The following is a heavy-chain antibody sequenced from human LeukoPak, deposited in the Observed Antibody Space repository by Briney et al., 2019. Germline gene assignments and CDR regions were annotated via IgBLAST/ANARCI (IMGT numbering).Heavy chain of an antibody. J-gene: IGHJ5*02. CDR2: INHSGST. D-gene: IGHD3-16*01. CDR1: GGSFSGYY. V-gene: IGHV4-34*01. CDR3: ARSKGGRGFDP. Sequence: SETLSLTCAVYGGSFSGYYWSWIRQPPGKGLEWIGEINHSGSTNYNPSLKSRVTISVDTSKNQFSLKLSSVIAADTAVYYCARSKGGRGFDPWGQGTLVTVSS.